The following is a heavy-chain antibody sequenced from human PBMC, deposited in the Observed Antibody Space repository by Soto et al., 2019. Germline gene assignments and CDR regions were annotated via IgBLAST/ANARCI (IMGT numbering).Heavy chain of an antibody. CDR2: IYYSGST. CDR3: ARVAAAGTFDY. V-gene: IGHV4-59*01. D-gene: IGHD6-13*01. J-gene: IGHJ4*02. Sequence: SQTLSLTCTVSGGSISSYYWSCIRQPPGKGLEWIGYIYYSGSTNYNPSLKSRVTISVDTSKNQFSLKLSSVTAADTAVYYCARVAAAGTFDYWGQGTLVTVSS. CDR1: GGSISSYY.